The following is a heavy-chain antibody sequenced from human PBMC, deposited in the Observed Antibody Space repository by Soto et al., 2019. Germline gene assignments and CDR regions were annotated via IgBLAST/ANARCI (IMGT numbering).Heavy chain of an antibody. Sequence: PSETLSLTCTVSGGSISSSSYYWGWIRQPPGKGLEWIGSIYYSGSTYYNPSLKSRVTISVDTSKNQFSLKLSSVTAADTAVYYCARLRLRMNWFDPWGQGTLVTVSS. CDR3: ARLRLRMNWFDP. D-gene: IGHD4-17*01. CDR1: GGSISSSSYY. V-gene: IGHV4-39*01. J-gene: IGHJ5*02. CDR2: IYYSGST.